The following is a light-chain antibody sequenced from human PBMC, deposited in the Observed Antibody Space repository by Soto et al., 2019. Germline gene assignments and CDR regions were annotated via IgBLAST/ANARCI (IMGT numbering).Light chain of an antibody. CDR2: SDN. CDR3: AAWDDSLSGWV. J-gene: IGLJ3*02. Sequence: QSVLTQPPSASGTPGQRVTISCSGSTSNIATNTVNWYQQLPGTAPKLLIYSDNQRPSGVPDRFSGSKSDTSASLAISGLQSDDEADYYCAAWDDSLSGWVFGGGTQLTVL. V-gene: IGLV1-44*01. CDR1: TSNIATNT.